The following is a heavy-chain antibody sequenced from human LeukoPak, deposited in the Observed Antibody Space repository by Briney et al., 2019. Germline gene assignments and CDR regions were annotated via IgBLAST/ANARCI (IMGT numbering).Heavy chain of an antibody. Sequence: AGGSLRLSCAASGITFSNYDMSWVRQAPGKGLEWVSAIRDSGGSTYYADSVKGRFTISRDNSKNTLYLQMNSLRAEDTAIYYCAKVKDYYYYAMDVWGLGTTVTVSS. J-gene: IGHJ6*02. CDR2: IRDSGGST. V-gene: IGHV3-23*01. CDR1: GITFSNYD. CDR3: AKVKDYYYYAMDV.